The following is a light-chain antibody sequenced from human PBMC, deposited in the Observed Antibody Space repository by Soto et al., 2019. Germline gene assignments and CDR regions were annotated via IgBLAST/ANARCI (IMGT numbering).Light chain of an antibody. CDR2: GAS. J-gene: IGKJ5*01. CDR1: EGVSTS. CDR3: QQYTGPPTT. V-gene: IGKV3-11*01. Sequence: VLTQSPATLSLSAGERATLSCRASEGVSTSLAWYQQKPGQAPRLLIYGASNRATGIPARFSGSGSGTDFTLTITRLEPEDSAVYFCQQYTGPPTTFGQGTRLEIK.